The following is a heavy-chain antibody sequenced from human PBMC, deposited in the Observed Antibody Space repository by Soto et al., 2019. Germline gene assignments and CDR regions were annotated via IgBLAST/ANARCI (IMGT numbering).Heavy chain of an antibody. J-gene: IGHJ3*02. D-gene: IGHD3-22*01. CDR1: GGSISSGGYY. CDR2: IYYSGST. V-gene: IGHV4-31*03. CDR3: ARVSLYYYDSSGYYPWAFDI. Sequence: PSETLSLTCTVSGGSISSGGYYWSWIRQHPGKGLEWIGYIYYSGSTYYNPSLKSRVTISVDTSKNQFSLKLSSVTAADTAVYYCARVSLYYYDSSGYYPWAFDIWGQGTMVTVSS.